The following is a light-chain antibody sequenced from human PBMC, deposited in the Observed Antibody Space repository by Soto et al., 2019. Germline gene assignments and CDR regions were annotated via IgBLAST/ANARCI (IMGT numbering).Light chain of an antibody. CDR1: QSISSW. Sequence: FHLTQSPSTVSAYVGDRVSSTCRASQSISSWLAWYQQKPGKAPKLLIYDASSLESGVPSRFSGSGSGTEFTLTISSLQPDDFATYYCQQYNSYSWTFGQGTKVDIK. J-gene: IGKJ1*01. CDR3: QQYNSYSWT. CDR2: DAS. V-gene: IGKV1-5*01.